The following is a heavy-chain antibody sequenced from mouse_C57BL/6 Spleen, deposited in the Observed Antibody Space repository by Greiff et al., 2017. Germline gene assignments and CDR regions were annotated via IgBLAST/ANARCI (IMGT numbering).Heavy chain of an antibody. CDR1: GVSVSGCY. Sequence: EVQGVESGGGGGQRGGERRGGGGAGGVSVSGCYMSWVRQPPGKALEWLGFIRNKANGYTTEYSASVKGRFTISRDNSQSILYLQMNALRAEDSATYYCARSGDYAMDYWGQGTSVTVSS. CDR2: IRNKANGYTT. D-gene: IGHD4-1*01. J-gene: IGHJ4*01. V-gene: IGHV7-3*01. CDR3: ARSGDYAMDY.